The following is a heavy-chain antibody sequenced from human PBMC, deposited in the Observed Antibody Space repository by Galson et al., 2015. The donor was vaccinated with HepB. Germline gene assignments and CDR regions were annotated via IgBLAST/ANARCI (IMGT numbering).Heavy chain of an antibody. CDR1: GYTFTGYY. CDR2: INPNSGGT. Sequence: SVKVSCKASGYTFTGYYMHWVRQAPGQGLEWMGWINPNSGGTNYAQKFQGRVTMTRDTSISTAYMELSRLRSDDTAVYYRAIKEYSSSWYIFDYWGQGTLVTVSS. V-gene: IGHV1-2*02. CDR3: AIKEYSSSWYIFDY. D-gene: IGHD6-13*01. J-gene: IGHJ4*02.